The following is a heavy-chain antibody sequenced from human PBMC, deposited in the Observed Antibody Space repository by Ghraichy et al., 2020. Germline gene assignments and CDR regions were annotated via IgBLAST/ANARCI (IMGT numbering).Heavy chain of an antibody. CDR3: ARGFSYNDL. CDR2: IDPNSGGT. V-gene: IGHV1-2*02. CDR1: GYTFTDYY. J-gene: IGHJ5*02. Sequence: ASVKVSCKASGYTFTDYYIHWVRQAPGQGLEWLGWIDPNSGGTNYAQIFQGRVTTTRDTSISTVYMELSRLRSDDTALYYCARGFSYNDLWGQGALVTVSS. D-gene: IGHD5-18*01.